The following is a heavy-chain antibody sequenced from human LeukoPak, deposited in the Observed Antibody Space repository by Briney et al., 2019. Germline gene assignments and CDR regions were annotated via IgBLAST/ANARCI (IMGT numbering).Heavy chain of an antibody. CDR2: ISYDGSNK. CDR3: ARDPHITMIAVVTHFDY. V-gene: IGHV3-30*04. Sequence: GGSLRLSCAASGFTFSSYAMHWVRQAPGKGLEWVAVISYDGSNKYYADSVKGRFTISRDNSKNTLYLQMNSLRDEDTAVYYCARDPHITMIAVVTHFDYWGQGTLVTVSS. CDR1: GFTFSSYA. D-gene: IGHD3-22*01. J-gene: IGHJ4*02.